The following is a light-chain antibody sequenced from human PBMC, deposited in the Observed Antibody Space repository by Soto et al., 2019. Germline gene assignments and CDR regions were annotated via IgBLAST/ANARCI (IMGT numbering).Light chain of an antibody. J-gene: IGKJ1*01. CDR3: QQYNSYPRT. V-gene: IGKV1-5*03. CDR1: QSISSW. Sequence: DIQMTQSPSTLSASVGDRVTITCRASQSISSWLAWYQQKPGKAPNLLIYKASSLESGVPSRFSGSGSGTELTRTISSLQPDDFATYYCQQYNSYPRTFGQGTKVEIK. CDR2: KAS.